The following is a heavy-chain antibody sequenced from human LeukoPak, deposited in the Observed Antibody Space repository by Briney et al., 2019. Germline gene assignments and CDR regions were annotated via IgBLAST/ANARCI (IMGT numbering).Heavy chain of an antibody. J-gene: IGHJ4*02. CDR1: GYSFTSYW. CDR2: IYPGDSDT. V-gene: IGHV5-51*01. D-gene: IGHD1-26*01. CDR3: ARPGYSGSYFYYFDY. Sequence: GESLKISCKGSGYSFTSYWIGWVRQMPGKGLEWMGIIYPGDSDTRYSPSFQGQVTISADKSISTAYLQWGSLKASDTAMYYCARPGYSGSYFYYFDYWGQGTLVTVSS.